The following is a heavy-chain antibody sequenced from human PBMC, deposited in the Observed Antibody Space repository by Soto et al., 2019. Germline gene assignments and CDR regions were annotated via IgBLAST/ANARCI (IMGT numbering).Heavy chain of an antibody. Sequence: EVQLLESGGGLVQPGGSLRLSCAASGFTFSSYAMSWVRQAPGKGLEWVSAISGSGGSTYYADSVKGRFTISRDNSKNRLYLQMNSLRAEDTAVYYCAKGYSSGWWWAYWGQGTLVTVSS. CDR1: GFTFSSYA. V-gene: IGHV3-23*01. D-gene: IGHD6-19*01. CDR2: ISGSGGST. J-gene: IGHJ4*02. CDR3: AKGYSSGWWWAY.